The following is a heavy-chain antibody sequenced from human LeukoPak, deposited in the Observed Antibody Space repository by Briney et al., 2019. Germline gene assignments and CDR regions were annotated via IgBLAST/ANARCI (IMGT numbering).Heavy chain of an antibody. CDR2: TSGSGVYT. CDR3: AKGSGSGWYGWFDP. CDR1: GFSFSSYA. D-gene: IGHD6-19*01. Sequence: GGSLRLSCAASGFSFSSYAMSWVRQAPGKGLEWVSATSGSGVYTYYADSVKGRFTLSRDNSNNTLYLQMNSLRAEDTAVYYCAKGSGSGWYGWFDPWGQGTLVTVSS. V-gene: IGHV3-23*01. J-gene: IGHJ5*02.